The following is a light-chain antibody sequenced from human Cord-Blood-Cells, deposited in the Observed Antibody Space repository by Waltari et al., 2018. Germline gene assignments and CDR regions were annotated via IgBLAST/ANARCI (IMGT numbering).Light chain of an antibody. J-gene: IGKJ1*01. V-gene: IGKV1-39*01. CDR2: AAS. Sequence: DIDMTHSPSSLSASVGDKVTITCLASQSISNYLYWYQQKPGKAPKPLIYAASSLQSGVPARFSGSGSGTDFTLTISSLQPEDVATYYCQQSYSTPRTFGQGTKVEIK. CDR1: QSISNY. CDR3: QQSYSTPRT.